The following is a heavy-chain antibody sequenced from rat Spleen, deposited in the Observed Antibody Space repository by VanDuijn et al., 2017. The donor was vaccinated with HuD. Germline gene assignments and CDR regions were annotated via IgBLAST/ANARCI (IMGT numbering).Heavy chain of an antibody. Sequence: EVQLVESGGGLVQPGRSLKLSCEASGFTFSNYGMHWIRQAPTQGLEWVATISSSGGSAYYRDSVKGRFSISRDNTKNTQYLQMDSLRSEDTATYYCARRTYPYWYFDFWGPGTMVTVSS. CDR3: ARRTYPYWYFDF. CDR1: GFTFSNYG. V-gene: IGHV5-19*01. CDR2: ISSSGGSA. J-gene: IGHJ1*01. D-gene: IGHD1-9*01.